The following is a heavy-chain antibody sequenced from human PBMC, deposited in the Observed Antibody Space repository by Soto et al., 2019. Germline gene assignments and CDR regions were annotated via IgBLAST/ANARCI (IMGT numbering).Heavy chain of an antibody. J-gene: IGHJ6*02. V-gene: IGHV3-48*03. D-gene: IGHD2-2*01. CDR1: GFTFRSYE. CDR3: AKVTSARVFYFGLDV. Sequence: GGSLRLSCAASGFTFRSYEMNWVRQAPGKGLEWVSYISSSGRTTYYADSVKGRFTISRDNAKNSLSLQMDSLSAEDTAVYYCAKVTSARVFYFGLDVWGQGTTVTVSS. CDR2: ISSSGRTT.